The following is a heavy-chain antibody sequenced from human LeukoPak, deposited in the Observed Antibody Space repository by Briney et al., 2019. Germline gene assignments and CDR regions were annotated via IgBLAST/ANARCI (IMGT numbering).Heavy chain of an antibody. V-gene: IGHV4-38-2*02. CDR1: GYSISSDYY. Sequence: PSETLSLTCAVSGYSISSDYYWGWTRQSPGKGLEWIGSIYHRGSTFQNPSLKSRVTISVDTSRNQFSLRLRSLTAADTAMYYCAREGGRSSSWSDNWFDPWGQGTLVTVSS. CDR3: AREGGRSSSWSDNWFDP. D-gene: IGHD6-13*01. CDR2: IYHRGST. J-gene: IGHJ5*02.